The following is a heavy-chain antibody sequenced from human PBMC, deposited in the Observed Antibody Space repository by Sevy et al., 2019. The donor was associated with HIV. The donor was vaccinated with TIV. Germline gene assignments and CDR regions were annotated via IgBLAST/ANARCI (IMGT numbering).Heavy chain of an antibody. D-gene: IGHD1-26*01. CDR2: INEDGSTK. Sequence: GGSLRLSCAASGFTFNRYSMHWVRQAPGKGLEWVANINEDGSTKYYLDSVKGRFTISRDNAENSAFLQMNSLRVEDTAVYYCVRALLKADSLWGQGTLVTVSS. V-gene: IGHV3-7*01. J-gene: IGHJ4*02. CDR1: GFTFNRYS. CDR3: VRALLKADSL.